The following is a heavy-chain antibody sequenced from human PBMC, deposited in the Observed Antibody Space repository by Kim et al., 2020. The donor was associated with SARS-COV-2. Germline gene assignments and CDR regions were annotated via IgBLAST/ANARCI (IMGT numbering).Heavy chain of an antibody. CDR1: GGTFSSYA. CDR3: ARDKAELGIDYYYYYGMDV. D-gene: IGHD7-27*01. CDR2: IIPIFGTA. J-gene: IGHJ6*02. V-gene: IGHV1-69*13. Sequence: SVKVSCKASGGTFSSYAISWVRQAPGQGLEWMGGIIPIFGTANYAQKFQGRVTITADESTSTAYMELSSLRSEDTAVYYCARDKAELGIDYYYYYGMDVWGQGTTVTVSS.